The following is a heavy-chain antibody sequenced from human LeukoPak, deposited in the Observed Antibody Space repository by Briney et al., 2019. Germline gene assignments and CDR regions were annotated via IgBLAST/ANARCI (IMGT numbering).Heavy chain of an antibody. J-gene: IGHJ4*02. Sequence: GGSLRLSCTASGFTFGDYAMSWVRQAPGKGLEWVGFIRSKVYSGTTEYAASVKGRFTISRDDSKSIAYLQVNSLRTEDTAVYYCTGSFGELSFFAHWGQGTLVTVSS. D-gene: IGHD3-16*01. CDR1: GFTFGDYA. CDR2: IRSKVYSGTT. CDR3: TGSFGELSFFAH. V-gene: IGHV3-49*04.